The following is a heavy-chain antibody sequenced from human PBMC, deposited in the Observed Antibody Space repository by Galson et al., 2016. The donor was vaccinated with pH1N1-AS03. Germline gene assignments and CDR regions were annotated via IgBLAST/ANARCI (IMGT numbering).Heavy chain of an antibody. CDR2: IYPADSDT. D-gene: IGHD1-1*01. V-gene: IGHV5-51*01. CDR3: ARQVQKPGYFGD. J-gene: IGHJ4*02. Sequence: QSGAEVKKPGESLRISCKGSGYSFSSDWIAWVRQMPGKGLEWMGIIYPADSDTRYSPSFQGQVTFSVDMTISTAYLQWSSLKAADTAVYFCARQVQKPGYFGDWGQGTLVTVSS. CDR1: GYSFSSDW.